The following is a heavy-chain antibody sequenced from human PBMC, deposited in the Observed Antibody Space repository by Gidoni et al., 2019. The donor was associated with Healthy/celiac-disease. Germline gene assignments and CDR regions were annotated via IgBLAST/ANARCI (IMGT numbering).Heavy chain of an antibody. CDR3: TTRIYIAAADNWFDP. Sequence: EVQLVESGGGLVKPGGSLRLSCAASGFTFSNAWMNWVRQAPGKGLEWVGRIKSKTDGGTTDYAATVKGRFTISRDDSKNTLYLQMNSLKTEDTAVYYCTTRIYIAAADNWFDPWGQGTLVTVSS. D-gene: IGHD6-13*01. V-gene: IGHV3-15*07. J-gene: IGHJ5*02. CDR2: IKSKTDGGTT. CDR1: GFTFSNAW.